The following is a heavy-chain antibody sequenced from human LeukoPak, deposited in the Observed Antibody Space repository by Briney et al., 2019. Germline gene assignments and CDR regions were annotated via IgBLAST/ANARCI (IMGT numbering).Heavy chain of an antibody. Sequence: PSETLSLTCTVSGGSISSSSYYWGWIRQHPGKGLEWIGSIYYSGTTYYNRSLRSRVTISVDTSKNQFSLKLSSVTAADTAVYYCARVRDGYNFDYFDYWGQGTLVTVSS. D-gene: IGHD5-24*01. J-gene: IGHJ4*02. CDR3: ARVRDGYNFDYFDY. CDR2: IYYSGTT. CDR1: GGSISSSSYY. V-gene: IGHV4-31*03.